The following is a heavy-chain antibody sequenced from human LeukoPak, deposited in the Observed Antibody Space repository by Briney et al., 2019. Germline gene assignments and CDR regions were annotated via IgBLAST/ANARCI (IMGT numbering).Heavy chain of an antibody. CDR2: IYSGGST. CDR1: GFTVSSNY. J-gene: IGHJ4*02. CDR3: ARTLGDYNYFDY. V-gene: IGHV3-66*01. Sequence: GGSLRLSCAASGFTVSSNYMSWVRQAPGKGLEWVSVIYSGGSTYYADSVKGRFTISRDNSKNTLYLQMNSLRAEDTAVYYCARTLGDYNYFDYWGQGTLVTVSS. D-gene: IGHD4-11*01.